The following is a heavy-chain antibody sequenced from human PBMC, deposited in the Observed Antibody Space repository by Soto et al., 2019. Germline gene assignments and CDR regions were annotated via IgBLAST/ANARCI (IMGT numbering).Heavy chain of an antibody. D-gene: IGHD6-6*01. J-gene: IGHJ6*02. CDR3: ARESSSPNYYYYGMDV. V-gene: IGHV1-69*01. CDR1: GGTFSSNA. Sequence: QVQLVQSGAELKKPGSSGKVSCRASGGTFSSNAVSWVRQAPGQGLEWMGVIIPLLGTPKYAQKFQGRVTITADDSATTAYMELTSLRSDDTAVYYCARESSSPNYYYYGMDVWGQGTTVTVSS. CDR2: IIPLLGTP.